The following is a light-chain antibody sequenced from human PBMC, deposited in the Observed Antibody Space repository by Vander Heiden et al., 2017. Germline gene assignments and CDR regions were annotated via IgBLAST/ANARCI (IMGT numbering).Light chain of an antibody. V-gene: IGKV2-28*01. CDR2: LGS. Sequence: DTVMSQSPLPLPVTPGEPASISCSSSQSLLHSNGYNYLDWYLQKPGQSPQLLIYLGSNRASGVPDRFSGSGSGTDFTLKISRVEAEDVGVYYCMQALQTPGLTFGGGTKVEIK. CDR1: QSLLHSNGYNY. J-gene: IGKJ4*01. CDR3: MQALQTPGLT.